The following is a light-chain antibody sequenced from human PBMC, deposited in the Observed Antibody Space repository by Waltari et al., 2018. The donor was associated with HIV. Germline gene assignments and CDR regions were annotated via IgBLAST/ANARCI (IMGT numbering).Light chain of an antibody. CDR2: GAF. CDR3: QHYNKGLRSFT. V-gene: IGKV3D-15*01. J-gene: IGKJ3*01. Sequence: EIVLTQSPATLSVSPGVGATLSCRASQSVGNNLAWYQQKPGLAPRLLIYGAFTRATGIPTRFSGSGSGTEFTLTISSLQSEDFAVYYCQHYNKGLRSFTFGPGTKVDI. CDR1: QSVGNN.